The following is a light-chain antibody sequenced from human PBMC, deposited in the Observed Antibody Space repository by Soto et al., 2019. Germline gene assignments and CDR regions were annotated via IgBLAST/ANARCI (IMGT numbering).Light chain of an antibody. J-gene: IGKJ1*01. CDR2: AAS. Sequence: EIVLTQSAGTLSLSPGERATLSCRASQTVSGSYLAWFQQKPGQTPRLLIYAASTRPAGVPGRFSGSGSGTDFSLTINRLEPEDFAVYYCQQYGPAPWTFGQGTKVHIK. CDR1: QTVSGSY. V-gene: IGKV3-20*01. CDR3: QQYGPAPWT.